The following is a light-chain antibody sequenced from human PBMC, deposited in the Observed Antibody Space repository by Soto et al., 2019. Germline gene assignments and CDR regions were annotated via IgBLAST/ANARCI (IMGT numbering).Light chain of an antibody. J-gene: IGKJ4*01. CDR2: AAS. Sequence: DIQMTQSPSSLSASVGDRVTSTCRASQSISSYLNWYQQKPGKAPKLLIYAASSLQSGVPSRFSGSGSGTDFTLTINSLQPEDFVTYYCQQSYSTPLTFGGGTKVEIK. V-gene: IGKV1-39*01. CDR3: QQSYSTPLT. CDR1: QSISSY.